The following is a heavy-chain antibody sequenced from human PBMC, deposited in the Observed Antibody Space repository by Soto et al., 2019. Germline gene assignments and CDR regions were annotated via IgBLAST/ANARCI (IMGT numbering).Heavy chain of an antibody. CDR2: ISYDGSNK. V-gene: IGHV3-30-3*01. D-gene: IGHD3-22*01. CDR3: ARGRYYYDSMGYYFDY. CDR1: GFTFSSYA. Sequence: GWSLRLSCAASGFTFSSYAMHWVRQAPGKGLEWVAVISYDGSNKYYADSVKGRFTISRDNSKNTLYLQMNSLRAEDTAVYYCARGRYYYDSMGYYFDYWGQGTLVTVSS. J-gene: IGHJ4*02.